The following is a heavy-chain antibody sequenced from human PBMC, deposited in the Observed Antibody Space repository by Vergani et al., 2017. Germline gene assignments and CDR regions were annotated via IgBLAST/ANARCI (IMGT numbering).Heavy chain of an antibody. D-gene: IGHD6-13*01. CDR2: ISGSGGST. CDR3: AKDLADPGIAGNWFDP. V-gene: IGHV3-23*01. Sequence: EVQLLESGGGLVQPGGSLRLSCAASGFPFSSYAMSWVRQAPGKGLEWVSAISGSGGSTYYAASGKGRFTISRDNSKNTLYLQMNSLRAEYTAVYYCAKDLADPGIAGNWFDPWGQGTLVTVSS. J-gene: IGHJ5*02. CDR1: GFPFSSYA.